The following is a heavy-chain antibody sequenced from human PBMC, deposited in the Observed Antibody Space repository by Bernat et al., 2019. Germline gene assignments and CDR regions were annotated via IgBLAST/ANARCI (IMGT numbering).Heavy chain of an antibody. Sequence: EVQLLESGGGLVQPGGSLRLSCAASGFTFSSYAMSWVRQAPGKGLEWVSAISGSGGSTYYADSVKGRFTISRDNSKNTLYLQMNSLRAEDMAVYYCAKHYDFWSGYLDYWGQGTLVTVSS. J-gene: IGHJ4*02. CDR2: ISGSGGST. D-gene: IGHD3-3*01. CDR1: GFTFSSYA. CDR3: AKHYDFWSGYLDY. V-gene: IGHV3-23*01.